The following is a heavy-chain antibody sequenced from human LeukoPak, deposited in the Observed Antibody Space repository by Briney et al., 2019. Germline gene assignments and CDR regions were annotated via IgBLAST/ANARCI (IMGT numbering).Heavy chain of an antibody. CDR3: ARLFCSSTSC. CDR2: ISSSSSTI. J-gene: IGHJ4*02. CDR1: GFTLSSYV. D-gene: IGHD2-2*01. Sequence: GGSLRLSCEASGFTLSSYVMGWVRQAPGKGLEWVSYISSSSSTIYYADSVKGRFTISRDNAKNSLYLQMNSLRDEDTAVYYCARLFCSSTSCWGQGTLVTVSS. V-gene: IGHV3-48*02.